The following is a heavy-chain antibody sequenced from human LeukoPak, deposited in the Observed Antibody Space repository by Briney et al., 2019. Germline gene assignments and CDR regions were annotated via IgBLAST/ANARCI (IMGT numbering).Heavy chain of an antibody. CDR1: GYTFTGYY. CDR2: INPSGGNT. Sequence: ASVKVSCKASGYTFTGYYMHWVRQAPGQGLEWMGIINPSGGNTIYAQKLQGRVTMTRDTSTSTVYMELSSLRSEDTAVYYCARALTTVNPYYFNYWGQGTLVTVSS. D-gene: IGHD4-17*01. V-gene: IGHV1-46*01. CDR3: ARALTTVNPYYFNY. J-gene: IGHJ4*02.